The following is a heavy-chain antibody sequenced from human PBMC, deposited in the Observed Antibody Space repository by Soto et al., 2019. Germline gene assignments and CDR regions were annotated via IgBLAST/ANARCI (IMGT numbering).Heavy chain of an antibody. CDR2: IRPTGDFT. CDR1: GDTFTDYY. J-gene: IGHJ6*02. Sequence: VKVSCKASGDTFTDYYIHWVRQAPGQGLEWMGVIRPTGDFTNCAQKFQGRVTMTRDTSTSTVYMVLSSLKSEDTAVYYCAIDRPTTWFRTGMDVWGQGTTVTVSS. CDR3: AIDRPTTWFRTGMDV. D-gene: IGHD3-9*01. V-gene: IGHV1-46*01.